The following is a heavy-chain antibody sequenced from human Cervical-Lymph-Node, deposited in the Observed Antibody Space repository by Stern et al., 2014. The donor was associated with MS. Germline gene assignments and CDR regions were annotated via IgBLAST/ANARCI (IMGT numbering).Heavy chain of an antibody. CDR1: GFSLSTSGVG. J-gene: IGHJ5*02. CDR3: AHSSTRLVPAAMSVWFDP. Sequence: QVTLKESGPTLVKPTQTLTLTCTFSGFSLSTSGVGVGWIRQPQGKALEWLGLIYWDADKRYSPSLKSRLTITKDTSKNQVVLTMTNMDPVDTATYYCAHSSTRLVPAAMSVWFDPWGQGTLVTVSS. V-gene: IGHV2-5*02. D-gene: IGHD2-2*01. CDR2: IYWDADK.